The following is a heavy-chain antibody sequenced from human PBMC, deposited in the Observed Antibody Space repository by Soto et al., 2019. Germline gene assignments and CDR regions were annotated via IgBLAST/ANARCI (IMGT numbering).Heavy chain of an antibody. J-gene: IGHJ2*01. CDR3: AGGRDDSNGWYFDL. D-gene: IGHD2-15*01. CDR1: GGSISSYY. V-gene: IGHV4-59*01. CDR2: IYYSGSP. Sequence: SETLSLTCTVSGGSISSYYWSWIRQPPGKGLEWIGYIYYSGSPNYSPSLESRVTISEDMSKNQCSLKLSSVTAADTAIYYCAGGRDDSNGWYFDLWSRGKLVTV.